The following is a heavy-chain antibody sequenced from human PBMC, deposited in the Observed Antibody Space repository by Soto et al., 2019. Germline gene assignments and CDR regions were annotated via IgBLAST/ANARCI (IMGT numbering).Heavy chain of an antibody. CDR3: ARGPPSRVTTGYYYGMDV. D-gene: IGHD4-17*01. CDR2: TRNKANSYTT. J-gene: IGHJ6*02. V-gene: IGHV3-72*01. Sequence: EVQLVESGGGLVQPGGSLRLSCAASGFTFSDHYMDWVRQAPGKGLEWVGRTRNKANSYTTEYAASVKGRFTISRDDSNNSLYPQMNSLKTEDTAVYYCARGPPSRVTTGYYYGMDVWGQGTTVTVSS. CDR1: GFTFSDHY.